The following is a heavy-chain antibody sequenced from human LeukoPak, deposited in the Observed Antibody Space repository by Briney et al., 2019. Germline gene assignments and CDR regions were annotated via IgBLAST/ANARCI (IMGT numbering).Heavy chain of an antibody. D-gene: IGHD3-9*01. V-gene: IGHV1-18*01. CDR3: ARAERGYDILTGYSKYYFDY. Sequence: GASVKVSCKASGYTLTSYGISWVRQAPGQGLEWMGWISTYNGNTNYAQKLQGRVTMTTDTSTSTAYMELRSLRSDDTAVYYCARAERGYDILTGYSKYYFDYWGQGTLVIVSS. CDR1: GYTLTSYG. CDR2: ISTYNGNT. J-gene: IGHJ4*02.